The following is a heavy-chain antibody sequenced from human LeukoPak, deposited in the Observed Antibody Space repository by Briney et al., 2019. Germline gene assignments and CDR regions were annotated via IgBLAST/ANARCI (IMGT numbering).Heavy chain of an antibody. Sequence: RGSLRLSCAASGFTFSDYYMSWFRQAPGRGVEWVSYISDRGSRTNYADSVKGRFTISRDNAKNSLSLQVSSLRADDTAVYYCARVGSIAAAGSPDYWGQGTLVTVSS. J-gene: IGHJ4*02. CDR1: GFTFSDYY. V-gene: IGHV3-11*06. D-gene: IGHD6-13*01. CDR2: ISDRGSRT. CDR3: ARVGSIAAAGSPDY.